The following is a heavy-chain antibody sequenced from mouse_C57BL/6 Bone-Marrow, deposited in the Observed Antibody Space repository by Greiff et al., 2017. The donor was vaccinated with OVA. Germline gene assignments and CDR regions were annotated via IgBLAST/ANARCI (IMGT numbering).Heavy chain of an antibody. J-gene: IGHJ3*01. CDR2: IYPRSGNT. CDR3: ARGPHYYGSSYAAWFAY. Sequence: QVQLKESGAELARPGASVKLSCKASGYTFTSYGISWVKQRTGQGLEWIGEIYPRSGNTYYNEKFKGKATLTADKSSSTAYMELRSLTSEDSAVYFWARGPHYYGSSYAAWFAYWGQGTLVTVSA. V-gene: IGHV1-81*01. D-gene: IGHD1-1*01. CDR1: GYTFTSYG.